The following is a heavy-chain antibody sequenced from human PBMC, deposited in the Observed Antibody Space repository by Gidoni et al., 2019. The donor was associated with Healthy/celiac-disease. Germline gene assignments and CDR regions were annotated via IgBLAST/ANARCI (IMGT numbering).Heavy chain of an antibody. CDR1: GGSISSGSYY. CDR2: IYTSGST. CDR3: AREDIGITGTTRNWFDP. V-gene: IGHV4-61*02. J-gene: IGHJ5*02. D-gene: IGHD1-20*01. Sequence: QVQLQESCPGLVKPSQTLSLTCTVSGGSISSGSYYWSWIRQPAGKGLEWIGCIYTSGSTNYNPSLKSRVTRSVDTSKNQFSLKLSSVTAADTAVYYCAREDIGITGTTRNWFDPWGQGTLVTVSS.